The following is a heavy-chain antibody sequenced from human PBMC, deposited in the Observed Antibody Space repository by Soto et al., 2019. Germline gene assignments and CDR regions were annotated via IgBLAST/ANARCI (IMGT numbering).Heavy chain of an antibody. CDR1: GYTFTSYY. J-gene: IGHJ4*02. D-gene: IGHD6-13*01. Sequence: ASVKVSCKASGYTFTSYYMHWVRQAPGQGLEWMGIINPSGGSTSYAQKFQGRVTMTRDTSTSTVYMELSSLRSEDTAVYYCARGSGVAAAGRKEGVDYWGQGTLVTVSS. CDR3: ARGSGVAAAGRKEGVDY. V-gene: IGHV1-46*03. CDR2: INPSGGST.